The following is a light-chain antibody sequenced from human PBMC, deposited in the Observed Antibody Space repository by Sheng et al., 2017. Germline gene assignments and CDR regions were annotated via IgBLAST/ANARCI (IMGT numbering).Light chain of an antibody. CDR2: KAS. CDR3: QQYNSFPYT. Sequence: DIQMTQSPSTLSASVGDRVTITCRASQSISNWLAWYQQKPGKAPKLLIYKASSLKTGVPSRFSGSGSGTEFTLSISSLQPDDFATYYCQQYNSFPYTFGQGTKLXIK. J-gene: IGKJ2*01. V-gene: IGKV1-5*03. CDR1: QSISNW.